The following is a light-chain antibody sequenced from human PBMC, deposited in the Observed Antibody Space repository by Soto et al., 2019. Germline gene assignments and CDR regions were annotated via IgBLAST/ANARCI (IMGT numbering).Light chain of an antibody. Sequence: QSALTQPASGSGSPGQSITISCTGTSSDVGGYNFVSWYRQHPDNAPKLMIFEVSNRPSGVSNRFSGSKSGNTASLTISGLQAEDEADYYCSSYTSGSTPYVFGTGTKVTVL. CDR1: SSDVGGYNF. J-gene: IGLJ1*01. CDR3: SSYTSGSTPYV. CDR2: EVS. V-gene: IGLV2-14*01.